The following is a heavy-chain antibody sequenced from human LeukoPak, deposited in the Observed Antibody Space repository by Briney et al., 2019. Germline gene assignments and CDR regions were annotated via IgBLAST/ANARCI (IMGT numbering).Heavy chain of an antibody. CDR2: ISSSSYI. CDR3: ARGSRYGDYYL. V-gene: IGHV3-21*01. CDR1: GFTFSSYS. D-gene: IGHD4-17*01. J-gene: IGHJ5*02. Sequence: PGGSLRLSCAASGFTFSSYSMNWVRQAPGKGLEWVSSISSSSYIYYADSVKGRFTISRDNAKNSLYLQMNSLRAEDTAVYYCARGSRYGDYYLWGQGTLVTVSS.